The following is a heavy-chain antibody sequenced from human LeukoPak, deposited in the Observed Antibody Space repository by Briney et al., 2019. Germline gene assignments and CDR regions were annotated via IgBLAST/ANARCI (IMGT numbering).Heavy chain of an antibody. CDR1: GFTFDDYA. J-gene: IGHJ4*02. D-gene: IGHD1-26*01. CDR2: ISWNSGSI. Sequence: SLRHSCAASGFTFDDYAMHWVRQAPGKGLEWVSGISWNSGSIGYADSVKGRFTISRDNAKNSLYLQMNSLRAEDTALYYCAKARGSGSYYVGFDYWGQGALVTVSS. CDR3: AKARGSGSYYVGFDY. V-gene: IGHV3-9*01.